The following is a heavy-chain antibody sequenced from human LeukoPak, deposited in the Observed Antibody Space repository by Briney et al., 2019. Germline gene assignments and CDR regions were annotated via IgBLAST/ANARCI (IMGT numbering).Heavy chain of an antibody. Sequence: SQTLSLTCTVSGGSISSGSYYWSWIRQPPGKRLEWIGRIYTSGSTNYNPSLKSRVTISVDTSKNQFSLKLSSVTAADTAVYYCAREFEGDGYVYWGQGTLVTVAS. J-gene: IGHJ4*02. CDR2: IYTSGST. V-gene: IGHV4-61*02. CDR3: AREFEGDGYVY. CDR1: GGSISSGSYY. D-gene: IGHD5-24*01.